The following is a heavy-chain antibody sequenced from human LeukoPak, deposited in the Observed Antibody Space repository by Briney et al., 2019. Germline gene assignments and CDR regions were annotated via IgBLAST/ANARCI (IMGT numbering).Heavy chain of an antibody. CDR3: ARIFFSGYDLYFDY. CDR2: IKQDGSEK. Sequence: PGGSLRLSCAASGFTFSSYWMSWVRQAPGKGRDGVANIKQDGSEKYYVDSVKGRFTISRDNAKNSLYLQMNSLRAEDTAVYYCARIFFSGYDLYFDYWGQGTLVTVSS. J-gene: IGHJ4*02. V-gene: IGHV3-7*01. CDR1: GFTFSSYW. D-gene: IGHD5-12*01.